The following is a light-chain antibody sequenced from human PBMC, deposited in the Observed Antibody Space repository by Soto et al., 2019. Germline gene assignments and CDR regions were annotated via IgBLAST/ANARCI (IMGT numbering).Light chain of an antibody. CDR2: EVN. J-gene: IGLJ3*02. CDR1: SGDVGYYNR. CDR3: TSYTSTSTCGV. V-gene: IGLV2-18*02. Sequence: QSALIQPPSVSGSPGQSVTISCTGTSGDVGYYNRVSWYQQPPGTAPRLIIYEVNNRPSGVPDRFSGSKSGNTASLTISGLQAEDEADYYCTSYTSTSTCGVFGGGTKLTVL.